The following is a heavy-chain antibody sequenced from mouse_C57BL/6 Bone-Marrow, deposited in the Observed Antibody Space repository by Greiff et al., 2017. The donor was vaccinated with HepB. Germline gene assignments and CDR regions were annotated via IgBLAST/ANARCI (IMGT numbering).Heavy chain of an antibody. CDR3: AIKGYVGYYAWFAY. J-gene: IGHJ3*01. CDR1: GYTFTSYW. CDR2: IDPNSGGT. Sequence: QVQLQQPGAELVKPGASVKLSCKASGYTFTSYWMHWVKQRPGRGLEWIGRIDPNSGGTKYNEKFKSKATLTVDKPSSPAYMKLSSLTSEDSAVYYCAIKGYVGYYAWFAYWGQGTLVTVSA. D-gene: IGHD2-3*01. V-gene: IGHV1-72*01.